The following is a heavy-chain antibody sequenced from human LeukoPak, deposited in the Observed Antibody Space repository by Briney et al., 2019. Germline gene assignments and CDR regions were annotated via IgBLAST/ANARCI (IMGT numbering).Heavy chain of an antibody. V-gene: IGHV3-23*01. CDR1: GFTFSSYA. Sequence: GGSLRLSCAASGFTFSSYAMSWVRQAPGKGLEWVSAISGSGGSTYYADSVKGRFTISRDNSKNTLFLQMNSLRAEDTAAYYCAKDRYYYDSSDAFDIWGQGTMVTVSS. D-gene: IGHD3-22*01. CDR3: AKDRYYYDSSDAFDI. J-gene: IGHJ3*02. CDR2: ISGSGGST.